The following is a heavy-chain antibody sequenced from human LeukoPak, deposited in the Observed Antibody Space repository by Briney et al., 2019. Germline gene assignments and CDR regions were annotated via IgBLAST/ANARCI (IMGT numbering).Heavy chain of an antibody. J-gene: IGHJ4*02. D-gene: IGHD1-26*01. CDR1: GFSFSTYE. CDR2: ISASGQTI. CDR3: ASLRERSYYARGFDY. Sequence: GGSLRLSCAASGFSFSTYEFHWVRHAPGKGLEWVSYISASGQTIYYADSVRGRFTISRDNAKNSLYLQMSSLGAEDTAVYHCASLRERSYYARGFDYWGRGTLVTVSS. V-gene: IGHV3-48*03.